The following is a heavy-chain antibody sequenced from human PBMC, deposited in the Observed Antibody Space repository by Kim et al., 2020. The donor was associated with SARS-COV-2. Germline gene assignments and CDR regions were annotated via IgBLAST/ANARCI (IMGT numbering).Heavy chain of an antibody. D-gene: IGHD7-27*01. V-gene: IGHV3-74*03. CDR2: IKSDGTDR. Sequence: GGSLRLSCAASGFSFSTYWMHWVRQAPGKGLVWVSHIKSDGTDRKYLDSVKGRFTVSRDNAKNTLSLQMNSLRVEDTAIYYCVRGAPLGGFWGQGLMVTVPS. CDR3: VRGAPLGGF. CDR1: GFSFSTYW. J-gene: IGHJ4*02.